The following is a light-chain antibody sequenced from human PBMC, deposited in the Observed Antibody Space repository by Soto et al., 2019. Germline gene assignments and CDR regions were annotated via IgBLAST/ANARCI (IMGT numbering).Light chain of an antibody. CDR3: QQTYTTPWT. CDR2: AAS. J-gene: IGKJ1*01. Sequence: DIHMTLSPSSLSASVGDRVTITCRTSQTISIYLSWYQQKSGKAPKLLIYAASNLQSGVPSRFSGSGSGTDFTLTISSLQPEDSATYYCQQTYTTPWTFGQGTKVEV. CDR1: QTISIY. V-gene: IGKV1-39*01.